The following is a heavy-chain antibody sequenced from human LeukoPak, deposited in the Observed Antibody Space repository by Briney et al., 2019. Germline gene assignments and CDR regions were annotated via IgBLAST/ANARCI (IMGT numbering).Heavy chain of an antibody. CDR2: IYHSGST. CDR3: ARGRMWAAAEKAY. Sequence: KPSETLSLTCTVSGYSISSAYYWGWIRQPPGKGLEWIGSIYHSGSTYYNPSLKSRVTISVDTSKNQFSLKLRSVTAADTAVYYCARGRMWAAAEKAYWGQGTLVTVSS. J-gene: IGHJ4*02. CDR1: GYSISSAYY. D-gene: IGHD6-13*01. V-gene: IGHV4-38-2*02.